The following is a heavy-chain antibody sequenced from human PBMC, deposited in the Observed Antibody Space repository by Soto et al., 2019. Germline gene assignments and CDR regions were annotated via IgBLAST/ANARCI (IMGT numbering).Heavy chain of an antibody. CDR2: IRGFSPYT. J-gene: IGHJ6*02. V-gene: IGHV3-21*01. CDR3: ARDRGYDAHDYYDNAMDV. Sequence: EVQLVESGGGLVKPGGSLRLSCISSGFTFRTYTMNWVRQAPGKGLEWVSGIRGFSPYTFYAESVKGRFTISRDNAKNSLYLKMIRLKAEDTDVYYCARDRGYDAHDYYDNAMDVWGQGTTVTVSS. D-gene: IGHD3-10*01. CDR1: GFTFRTYT.